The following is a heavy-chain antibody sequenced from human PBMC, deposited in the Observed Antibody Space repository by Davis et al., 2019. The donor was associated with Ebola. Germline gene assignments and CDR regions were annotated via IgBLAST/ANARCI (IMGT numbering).Heavy chain of an antibody. J-gene: IGHJ6*02. CDR2: IRSKANSYAT. Sequence: GGSLRLSCAASGFTFSGSAMHWVRQASGKGLEWVGRIRSKANSYATAYAASVKGRFTISRDDSKNTAYLQMNSLKTEDTAVYYCTTDPLDYYGDYYYYYGMDVWGQGTTVTVSS. V-gene: IGHV3-73*01. CDR3: TTDPLDYYGDYYYYYGMDV. D-gene: IGHD4-17*01. CDR1: GFTFSGSA.